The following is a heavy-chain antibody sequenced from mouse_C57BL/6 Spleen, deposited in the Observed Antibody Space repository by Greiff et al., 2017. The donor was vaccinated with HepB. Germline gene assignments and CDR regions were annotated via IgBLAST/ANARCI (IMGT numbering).Heavy chain of an antibody. J-gene: IGHJ4*01. V-gene: IGHV7-1*01. Sequence: EVKLMESGGGLVQSGRSLRLSCATSGFTFSDFYMEWVRQAPGKGLEWIAASRNKANDYTTEYSASVKGRFIVSIDTSQSILYLQMNALRAEDTAIYYCARDAGDYWGQGTSVTVSS. CDR1: GFTFSDFY. CDR3: ARDAGDY. CDR2: SRNKANDYTT.